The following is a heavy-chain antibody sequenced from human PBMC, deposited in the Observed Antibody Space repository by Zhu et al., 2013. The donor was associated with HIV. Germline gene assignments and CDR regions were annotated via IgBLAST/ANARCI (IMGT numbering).Heavy chain of an antibody. Sequence: QVQLVQSGAEVKQPGASVKVSCKASGYTFTRFHIHWVRQAPERGFEWMGRITPVFGPTNYAQRFRGRVTITADEYTNTAYMELSSLTSEDTAFYYCARDFTLGGSSSLLWGQGTLVTVSS. D-gene: IGHD6-13*01. CDR1: GYTFTRFH. J-gene: IGHJ4*02. CDR2: ITPVFGPT. CDR3: ARDFTLGGSSSLL. V-gene: IGHV1-69*18.